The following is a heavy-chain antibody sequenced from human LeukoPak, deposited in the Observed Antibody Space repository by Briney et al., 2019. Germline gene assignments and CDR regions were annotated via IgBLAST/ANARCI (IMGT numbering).Heavy chain of an antibody. CDR1: GYTFTSYD. CDR2: MNPNSGNT. D-gene: IGHD6-13*01. Sequence: ASVKVSCKASGYTFTSYDINWVRQATGQGLEWMGWMNPNSGNTGYAQKFQGRVTMTRNTSISTAYMELSSLRSEDTAVYYCARGGPLAAAGSGDWFDPWGQGTLVTVSS. V-gene: IGHV1-8*01. J-gene: IGHJ5*02. CDR3: ARGGPLAAAGSGDWFDP.